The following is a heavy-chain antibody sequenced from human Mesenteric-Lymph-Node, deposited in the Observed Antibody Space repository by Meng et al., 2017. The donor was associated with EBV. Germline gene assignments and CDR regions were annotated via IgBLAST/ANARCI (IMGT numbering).Heavy chain of an antibody. J-gene: IGHJ5*02. CDR3: ARGRYYYGSGSSREWFDP. CDR2: INHSGST. D-gene: IGHD3-10*01. V-gene: IGHV4-34*01. CDR1: GGSFSCYY. Sequence: QPQGSGAGLGSPAETRVLPCTVSGGSFSCYYWSWIRQPPGKGLGWIGEINHSGSTNYNPSLKSQVTISVDTSKNQFSLKLSSVTAADTAVYYCARGRYYYGSGSSREWFDPWGQGTLVTVSS.